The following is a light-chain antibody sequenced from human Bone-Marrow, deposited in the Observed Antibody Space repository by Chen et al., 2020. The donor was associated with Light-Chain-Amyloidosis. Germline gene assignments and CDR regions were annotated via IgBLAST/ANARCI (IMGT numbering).Light chain of an antibody. CDR2: DDS. J-gene: IGLJ3*02. CDR1: NIGSTS. CDR3: QVWDRSSDRPV. V-gene: IGLV3-21*02. Sequence: SYVLTQPSSVSVAPGQTATIAWGGNNIGSTSVHWYQQTPGQAPLLVVYDDSARPSGIPDRLSGSNSGNTATLTISRVEAGDEADYYCQVWDRSSDRPVFGGGTKLTVL.